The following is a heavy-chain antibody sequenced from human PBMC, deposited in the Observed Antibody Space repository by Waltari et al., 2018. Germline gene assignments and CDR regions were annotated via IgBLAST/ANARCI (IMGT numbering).Heavy chain of an antibody. D-gene: IGHD2-2*01. Sequence: QVHLAQSGGGVVQPGRSLRLSCSASGFHFSSYYMHWIRQRPGMGLEWVAVISHDESTEYSKDLAEGRFTISRDNSKNTVFLEMNSLRPEDTAVYYCARDAFVYHREMGFDSWGQGIPVAVSS. CDR2: ISHDESTE. CDR1: GFHFSSYY. J-gene: IGHJ4*02. V-gene: IGHV3-33*01. CDR3: ARDAFVYHREMGFDS.